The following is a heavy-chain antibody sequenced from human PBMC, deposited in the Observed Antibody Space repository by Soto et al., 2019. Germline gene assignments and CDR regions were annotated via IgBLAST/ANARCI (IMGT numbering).Heavy chain of an antibody. CDR2: VDTDGSTT. J-gene: IGHJ4*02. Sequence: PGGSLRLSCAASGFTFSSHWMHWVRQAPGKGLVWLSRVDTDGSTTNYADSVKGRFTISRDNAKSTLYLQINSLRAEDTAVYYWERGTYHSFWFDYWGKGTLGTVS. V-gene: IGHV3-74*01. D-gene: IGHD5-18*01. CDR3: ERGTYHSFWFDY. CDR1: GFTFSSHW.